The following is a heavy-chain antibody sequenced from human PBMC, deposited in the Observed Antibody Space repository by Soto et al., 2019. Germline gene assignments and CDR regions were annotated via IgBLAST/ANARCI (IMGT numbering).Heavy chain of an antibody. D-gene: IGHD3-10*01. CDR1: GFTFSSYG. J-gene: IGHJ6*02. V-gene: IGHV3-30*18. CDR3: AKDRLDYLGSGYYFYYDMDV. Sequence: GGSLRLSCAASGFTFSSYGMHWVRQAPGKGLEWVAVISYDGSNKYYADSVKGRFTISRDNSKNTLYLQMNSLRAEDTAVYYCAKDRLDYLGSGYYFYYDMDVWGQGTTVIAP. CDR2: ISYDGSNK.